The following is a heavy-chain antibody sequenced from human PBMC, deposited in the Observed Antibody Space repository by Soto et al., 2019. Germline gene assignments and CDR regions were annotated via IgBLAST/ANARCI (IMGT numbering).Heavy chain of an antibody. J-gene: IGHJ6*02. Sequence: QVQLQESGPGLVKPSETLSLTCTVSGGSISSYYWSWIRQPPGKGLEWIGYIYYSGSTNYNPSLNSRVTIAVDTSKTQFSLKLSSVTAADTAVYYCAREAYDYYYYYGMDVWGQGTTVTVSS. CDR1: GGSISSYY. D-gene: IGHD4-17*01. CDR2: IYYSGST. CDR3: AREAYDYYYYYGMDV. V-gene: IGHV4-59*01.